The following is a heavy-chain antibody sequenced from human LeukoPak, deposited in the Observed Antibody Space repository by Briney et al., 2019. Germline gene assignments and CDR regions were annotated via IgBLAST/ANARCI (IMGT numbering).Heavy chain of an antibody. CDR2: ISGSGGST. CDR1: GFTFSSYA. D-gene: IGHD5-18*01. Sequence: GGSLRLSCAASGFTFSSYAMSWVRQAPGKGLEWVSAISGSGGSTYYADSVKGRFTISRDNAKNSLYLQMNSLRAEDTAVYYCARLDWSSGYSYGYDAFDIWGQGTMVTVSS. J-gene: IGHJ3*02. CDR3: ARLDWSSGYSYGYDAFDI. V-gene: IGHV3-23*01.